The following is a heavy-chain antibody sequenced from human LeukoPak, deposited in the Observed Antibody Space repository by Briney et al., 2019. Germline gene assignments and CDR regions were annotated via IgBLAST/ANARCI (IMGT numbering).Heavy chain of an antibody. D-gene: IGHD2-21*02. J-gene: IGHJ3*02. V-gene: IGHV1-69*05. CDR1: GGTFSSYA. CDR3: ARLFLSGGVPAIPHDAFDI. Sequence: GASVKVSCKASGGTFSSYAISWVRQAPGQGLEWMGGTIPIFGTANYAQKFQGRVTITTDESTSTAYRELSSLRSEDTAVYYCARLFLSGGVPAIPHDAFDIWGQGTMVTVSS. CDR2: TIPIFGTA.